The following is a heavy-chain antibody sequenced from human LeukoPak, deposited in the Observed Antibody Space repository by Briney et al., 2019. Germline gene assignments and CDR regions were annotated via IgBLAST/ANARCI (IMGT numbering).Heavy chain of an antibody. V-gene: IGHV3-11*06. Sequence: PGGSLRLSCAASGFTFSDYYMTWIRQAPGKGLEWVSYISGSSSSTNYADSVKGRFTISRDNAKNSLYLQMNSLRAEDTAVYYCARDQVPYSSSWYEEGYYFDYWGQGTLVTVSS. CDR3: ARDQVPYSSSWYEEGYYFDY. D-gene: IGHD6-13*01. CDR2: ISGSSSST. CDR1: GFTFSDYY. J-gene: IGHJ4*02.